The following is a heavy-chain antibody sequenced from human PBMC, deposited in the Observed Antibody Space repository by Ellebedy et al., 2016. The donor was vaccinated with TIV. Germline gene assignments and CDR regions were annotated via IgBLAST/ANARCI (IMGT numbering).Heavy chain of an antibody. V-gene: IGHV1-18*01. J-gene: IGHJ3*02. D-gene: IGHD2-15*01. CDR2: ISTYNGNT. CDR1: GYIFTSNA. CDR3: ARDGDIVVGGAFDI. Sequence: AASVKVSCKASGYIFTSNAMHWVRQAPGQRLEWMGWISTYNGNTNYAQKLQGRVTMTTDTSTTTAYMELRSLRSDDTAVYFCARDGDIVVGGAFDIWGQGTMVTVSA.